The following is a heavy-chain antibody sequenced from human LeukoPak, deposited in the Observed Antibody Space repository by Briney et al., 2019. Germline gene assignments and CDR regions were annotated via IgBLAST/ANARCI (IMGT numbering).Heavy chain of an antibody. CDR2: IYHIGNT. CDR1: GGSISTGGYY. CDR3: ARLCMFSYYYSNSFDS. Sequence: PSRTLSLTCTVSGGSISTGGYYWTWIRHHPGKGLEWLMYIYHIGNTDSNPSIKGRATLSENTPKTQCFLKLSSWAAADTPCYYCARLCMFSYYYSNSFDSWGQGTLVTVSS. J-gene: IGHJ4*02. V-gene: IGHV4-31*03. D-gene: IGHD3-10*01.